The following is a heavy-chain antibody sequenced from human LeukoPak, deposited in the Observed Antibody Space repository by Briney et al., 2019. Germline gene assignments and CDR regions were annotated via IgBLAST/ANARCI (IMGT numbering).Heavy chain of an antibody. CDR3: AKALYGGHDY. V-gene: IGHV3-64D*06. CDR1: GFTFSSYA. D-gene: IGHD4-23*01. CDR2: ISSNGGST. Sequence: PGGSLRLSCSASGFTFSSYAMHWVRQAPGKGLEYVSAISSNGGSTYYADSVKGRFTISRDNSKNTLYLQMSSLRAEDTAVYYCAKALYGGHDYWGQGTLVTVSS. J-gene: IGHJ4*02.